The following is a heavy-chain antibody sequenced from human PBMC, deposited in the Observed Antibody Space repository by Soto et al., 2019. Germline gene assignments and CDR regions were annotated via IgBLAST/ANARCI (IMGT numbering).Heavy chain of an antibody. D-gene: IGHD2-2*01. J-gene: IGHJ4*02. CDR2: SSSNGDST. CDR3: VKDRYVDY. CDR1: GFTIITYA. Sequence: LRLSCSVSGFTIITYAMHWVRQAPGKGLEYVASSSSNGDSTYYADSVKGRFTISRDNSKNTLYLQMSSLRAEDTALYYCVKDRYVDYWGQGILVTVYS. V-gene: IGHV3-64D*06.